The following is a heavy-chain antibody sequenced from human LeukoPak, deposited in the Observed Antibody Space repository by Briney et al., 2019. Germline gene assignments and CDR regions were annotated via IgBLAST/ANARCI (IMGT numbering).Heavy chain of an antibody. Sequence: SETLSLICAVYGGSFSGYYWSWIRQPPGKGLEWIGEINHSGSTNYNPSLKSRVTISVDTSKNQFSLKLSSVTAADTAVYYCARARDGYNGKDYWGQGTLVTVSS. D-gene: IGHD5-24*01. CDR1: GGSFSGYY. V-gene: IGHV4-34*01. CDR2: INHSGST. J-gene: IGHJ4*02. CDR3: ARARDGYNGKDY.